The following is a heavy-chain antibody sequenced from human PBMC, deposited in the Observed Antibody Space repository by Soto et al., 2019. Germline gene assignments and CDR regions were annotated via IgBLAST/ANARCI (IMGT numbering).Heavy chain of an antibody. V-gene: IGHV4-30-2*01. D-gene: IGHD6-19*01. J-gene: IGHJ4*02. Sequence: QLQLQESGSGLVKPSQTLSLTCAVSGGSISSGGSSWSWIRQPPGTGLEWIGYIDHSGSTSYNPSLKSRDTISVDRSKNQCSLKLSSVTAADTAVYYCAKAGGLGAVAADYWGQGTLVTVSS. CDR1: GGSISSGGSS. CDR2: IDHSGST. CDR3: AKAGGLGAVAADY.